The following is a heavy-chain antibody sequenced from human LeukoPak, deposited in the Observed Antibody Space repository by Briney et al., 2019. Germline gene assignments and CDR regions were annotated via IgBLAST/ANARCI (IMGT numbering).Heavy chain of an antibody. D-gene: IGHD6-19*01. CDR1: GFTFSSYS. CDR2: ISSSSSTI. V-gene: IGHV3-48*02. J-gene: IGHJ3*02. CDR3: ARDMSSSGWYRPGASDI. Sequence: AGGSLRLSCAASGFTFSSYSMNWVRQAPGKGLEWVSYISSSSSTIYYADSVKGRFTISRDNAKNSLYLQMNSLRDEDTAVYYCARDMSSSGWYRPGASDIWGQGTMVTVSS.